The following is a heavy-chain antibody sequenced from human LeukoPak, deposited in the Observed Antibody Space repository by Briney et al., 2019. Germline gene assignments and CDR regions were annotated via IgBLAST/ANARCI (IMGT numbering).Heavy chain of an antibody. V-gene: IGHV4-34*01. CDR3: AREDSGSYYNFYYFYMDV. CDR1: GGSFSGYY. D-gene: IGHD3-10*01. CDR2: INHSGST. J-gene: IGHJ6*03. Sequence: PSETLSLTCAVYGGSFSGYYWSWIRQTPGKGLEWIGEINHSGSTNYNPSLKSRVTISVDTSKTQFYLSLSSVTAADTAVYYCAREDSGSYYNFYYFYMDVWGKGTTVTISS.